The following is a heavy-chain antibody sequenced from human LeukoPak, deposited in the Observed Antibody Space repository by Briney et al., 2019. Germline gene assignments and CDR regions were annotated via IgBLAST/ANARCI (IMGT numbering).Heavy chain of an antibody. Sequence: SETLSLTCTVSGGFISSYYWSWIRQPPGKGLEWIGYIYYSGGPNYNPYLKSRVTISIDTSKNQFSLKLSSVTAADTAVYYCARMYGSGWSHLDYWGRGTLVTVSS. CDR1: GGFISSYY. D-gene: IGHD6-19*01. CDR2: IYYSGGP. J-gene: IGHJ4*02. CDR3: ARMYGSGWSHLDY. V-gene: IGHV4-59*01.